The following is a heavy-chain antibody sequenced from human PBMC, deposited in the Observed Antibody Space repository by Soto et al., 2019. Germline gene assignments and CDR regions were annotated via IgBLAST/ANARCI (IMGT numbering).Heavy chain of an antibody. CDR2: ISAYNGNT. Sequence: QVQLVQSGAEVKKPGASVKVSCKASGYTFTSYGISWVRQAPGQGLEWMGWISAYNGNTNYAQKLQGRVTMTTDTSTSTAYMELRRLRSDDTAVYYCARTNAVAVALGGWFDPWGQGTLVTVSS. J-gene: IGHJ5*02. D-gene: IGHD6-19*01. CDR3: ARTNAVAVALGGWFDP. V-gene: IGHV1-18*01. CDR1: GYTFTSYG.